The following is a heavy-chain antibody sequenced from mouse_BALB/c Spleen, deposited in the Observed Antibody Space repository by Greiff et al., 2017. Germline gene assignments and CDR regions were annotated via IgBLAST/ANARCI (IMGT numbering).Heavy chain of an antibody. J-gene: IGHJ4*01. D-gene: IGHD2-3*01. Sequence: QVQLQQSGSVLVRPGASVKLSCKASGYTFTSSWMHWAKQRPGQGLEWIGEIHPNSGNTNYNEKFKGKATLTVDTSSSTAYVDLSSLTSEDSAVYYCARGWVYYAMDYWGQGTSVTVSS. CDR1: GYTFTSSW. CDR3: ARGWVYYAMDY. CDR2: IHPNSGNT. V-gene: IGHV1S130*01.